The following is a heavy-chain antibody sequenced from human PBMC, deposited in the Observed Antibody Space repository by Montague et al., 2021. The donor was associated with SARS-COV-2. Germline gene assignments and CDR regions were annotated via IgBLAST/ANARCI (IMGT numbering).Heavy chain of an antibody. D-gene: IGHD3-3*01. V-gene: IGHV4-59*01. CDR2: IYYSGST. CDR3: ARVAPRYDSITVFGVVIPDWLDP. J-gene: IGHJ5*02. Sequence: SETLSLTCTVSGGSISSYYWSWIRQPPGKGLEWIGYIYYSGSTXXXPSXXXRVTISVDTSKNQFSLKLSSVTAADTAVCYCARVAPRYDSITVFGVVIPDWLDPWGQGTLVTVSS. CDR1: GGSISSYY.